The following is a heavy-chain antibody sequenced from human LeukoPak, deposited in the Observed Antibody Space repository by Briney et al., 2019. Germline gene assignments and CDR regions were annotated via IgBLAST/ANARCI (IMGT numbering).Heavy chain of an antibody. J-gene: IGHJ5*02. CDR1: GYTFTGYY. Sequence: ASVKVSCKASGYTFTGYYMHWVRQAPGQGLEWMGWINPHSGKTGYAQKSQGRVTMTTDTSASTAYMELRSLRSDDTAVYYCARDRRAVAGGNWFDPWGQGTLVTVSS. V-gene: IGHV1-2*02. CDR2: INPHSGKT. D-gene: IGHD6-19*01. CDR3: ARDRRAVAGGNWFDP.